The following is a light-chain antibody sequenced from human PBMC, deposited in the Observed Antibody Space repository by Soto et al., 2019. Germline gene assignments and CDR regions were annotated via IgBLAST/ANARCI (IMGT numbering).Light chain of an antibody. CDR2: DVS. J-gene: IGLJ1*01. Sequence: QSALTRHASVSGSPGQSITISCTGTSSDVGGYNYVSWYQQHPGKAPKLMIYDVSNRPSGVSNRFSGSKSGNTASLTISGLQAEDDADYYCSSYTSSSTLVFGTGTKVTVL. V-gene: IGLV2-14*01. CDR3: SSYTSSSTLV. CDR1: SSDVGGYNY.